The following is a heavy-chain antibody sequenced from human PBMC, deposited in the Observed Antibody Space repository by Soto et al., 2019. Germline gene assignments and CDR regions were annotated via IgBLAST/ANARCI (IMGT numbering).Heavy chain of an antibody. V-gene: IGHV6-1*01. D-gene: IGHD3-9*01. J-gene: IGHJ4*02. CDR3: ERTGTAGYIDY. Sequence: SQTLSLTCAISWDSFSSNISAFNLIRHSPSRGLEWLGRTYYRSKWYNHYALSVKSRITVNPDTSKNQFSLQLNSVTPEDTAVYSCERTGTAGYIDYWGQGTLVTVSS. CDR1: WDSFSSNISA. CDR2: TYYRSKWYN.